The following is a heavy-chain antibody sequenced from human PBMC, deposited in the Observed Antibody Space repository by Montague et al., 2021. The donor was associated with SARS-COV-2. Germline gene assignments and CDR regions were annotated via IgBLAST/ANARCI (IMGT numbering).Heavy chain of an antibody. CDR2: INTDGGNS. J-gene: IGHJ6*02. D-gene: IGHD4-23*01. CDR3: AREPGSVDGMDV. Sequence: SLRLSCAASGFSFSDYWMHWVRQAPGKGLEWVSRINTDGGNSYYTDPVKGRFTISRDNAKNTLYLQMNSLRAEDTAVYYCAREPGSVDGMDVWGQGTTITVSS. V-gene: IGHV3-74*01. CDR1: GFSFSDYW.